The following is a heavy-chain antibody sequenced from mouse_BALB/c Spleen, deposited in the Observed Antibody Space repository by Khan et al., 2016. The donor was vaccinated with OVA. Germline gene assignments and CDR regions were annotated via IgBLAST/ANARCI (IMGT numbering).Heavy chain of an antibody. V-gene: IGHV1-18*01. Sequence: EVELVASGPELVKPGASVKISCKTSGYTFTEYTLHWVKQSHGKSLEWIGVINPKNGVTSYNQKFKGKATLTVDKSSSTAYMEFRSLTSEDSAVYYGARDAGRYWGQGTSVTVSS. CDR2: INPKNGVT. CDR3: ARDAGRY. J-gene: IGHJ4*01. D-gene: IGHD3-3*01. CDR1: GYTFTEYT.